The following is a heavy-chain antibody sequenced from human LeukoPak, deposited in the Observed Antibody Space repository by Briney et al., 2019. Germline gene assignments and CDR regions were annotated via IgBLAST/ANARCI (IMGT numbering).Heavy chain of an antibody. CDR3: ARSRVVRTVEYFDL. CDR1: GFSFNSYE. D-gene: IGHD3-3*01. J-gene: IGHJ4*02. CDR2: ISSSGSTR. Sequence: PGGSLRLSCAASGFSFNSYEIDWVRQAPGKGLEWVSFISSSGSTRDYAESVKGRFTISRDNAKNSLYLQMNSLRAEDTAIYYCARSRVVRTVEYFDLWGQGTLVSVSS. V-gene: IGHV3-48*03.